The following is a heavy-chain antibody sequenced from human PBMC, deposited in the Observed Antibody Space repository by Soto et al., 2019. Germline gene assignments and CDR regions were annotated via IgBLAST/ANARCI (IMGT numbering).Heavy chain of an antibody. Sequence: EVRLVESGGGLVKPGGSLRVSCAASGFNFNTYSMNWVRQAPGKGLEWVSFISTSGGYKYYADSVRGRFTISRDNAKKSVYLEMYSLTADDTAVYYCAGERSALPGARDAMDVWGQGTTVTVSS. CDR2: ISTSGGYK. V-gene: IGHV3-21*02. J-gene: IGHJ6*02. D-gene: IGHD1-26*01. CDR1: GFNFNTYS. CDR3: AGERSALPGARDAMDV.